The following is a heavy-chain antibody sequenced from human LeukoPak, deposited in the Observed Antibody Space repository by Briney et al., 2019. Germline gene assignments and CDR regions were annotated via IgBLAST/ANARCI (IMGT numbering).Heavy chain of an antibody. Sequence: GGSLRLSCAAPAFNFSDYYMSWIRQAPGKGLEWVLHISSSSTFTNHADSVKGRFTISRDNAKNSLYLQVKSLRAEDTAVYYCARSRLYSSGWYGFDYWGQGTLVTVSS. CDR3: ARSRLYSSGWYGFDY. CDR2: ISSSSTFT. J-gene: IGHJ4*02. D-gene: IGHD6-19*01. CDR1: AFNFSDYY. V-gene: IGHV3-11*03.